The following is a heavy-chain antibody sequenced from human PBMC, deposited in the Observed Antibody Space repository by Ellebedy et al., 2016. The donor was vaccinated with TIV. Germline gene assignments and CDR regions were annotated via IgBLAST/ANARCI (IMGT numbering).Heavy chain of an antibody. CDR3: ARDMAWGNERVNDAFDI. D-gene: IGHD7-27*01. J-gene: IGHJ3*02. V-gene: IGHV3-48*04. CDR1: GFTFTPYA. Sequence: GESLKISCTASGFTFTPYAMNWVRQAPGKGLEWISYIIGSSITLYYSDSVKGRFTISRDNAQNSLYLQLNGLRSDAPGVYFCARDMAWGNERVNDAFDIWGHGTLVVVSS. CDR2: IIGSSITL.